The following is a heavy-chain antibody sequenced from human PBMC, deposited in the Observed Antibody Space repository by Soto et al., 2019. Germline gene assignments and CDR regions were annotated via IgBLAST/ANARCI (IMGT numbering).Heavy chain of an antibody. D-gene: IGHD2-2*03. V-gene: IGHV4-31*03. CDR2: IYYSGST. CDR1: GGSISSGGYY. J-gene: IGHJ4*02. CDR3: ARAYPEWIYFAY. Sequence: QVQLQESGPGLVKPSQTLSLTCTVSGGSISSGGYYWSWIRQHPGKGLEWIGYIYYSGSTYYNPSLKSRVTRSVDTSKNQFTQKLSSVTAADTAVYYCARAYPEWIYFAYWGQGTLVTVSS.